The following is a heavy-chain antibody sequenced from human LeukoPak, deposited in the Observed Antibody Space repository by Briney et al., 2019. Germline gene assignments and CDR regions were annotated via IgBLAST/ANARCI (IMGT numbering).Heavy chain of an antibody. J-gene: IGHJ6*02. D-gene: IGHD5-18*01. Sequence: GGSLRLSCAASGFTFSSYTMNWVRQAPGKGLEWVSSISSDSNYIYYADSVKGRFTISRDNAWNSLYLQMNSLRAEDTAVYYCAKSTASPPYYYYGMDVWGQGTTVTVSS. CDR1: GFTFSSYT. V-gene: IGHV3-21*01. CDR3: AKSTASPPYYYYGMDV. CDR2: ISSDSNYI.